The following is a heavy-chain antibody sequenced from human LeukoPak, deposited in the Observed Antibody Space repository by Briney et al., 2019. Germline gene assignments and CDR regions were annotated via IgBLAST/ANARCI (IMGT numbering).Heavy chain of an antibody. CDR2: IYTSGST. CDR1: GGSISSGSYY. Sequence: SQTLSLTCTVSGGSISSGSYYWRWLRQPAGTGLEWIGRIYTSGSTNYNPSLKSRVTISVDTSKNQFSLKLSSVTAADTAVYYCARQIWFGESRPFDYWGQGTLVTVSS. V-gene: IGHV4-61*02. J-gene: IGHJ4*02. D-gene: IGHD3-10*01. CDR3: ARQIWFGESRPFDY.